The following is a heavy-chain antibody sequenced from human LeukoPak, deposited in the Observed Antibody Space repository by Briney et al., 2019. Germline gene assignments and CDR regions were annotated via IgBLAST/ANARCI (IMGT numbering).Heavy chain of an antibody. D-gene: IGHD2-15*01. J-gene: IGHJ4*02. CDR1: GGSISSGSYY. Sequence: PSETLSLTCTVSGGSISSGSYYWSRIRQPAGKGLEWIGGIYTSGSTSYNPSLKTRVTISVDTSKNQFSLKLSSVTAADTAVYYCARVFRYCSGGSCYSGVEYWGQGTLVTVSS. CDR3: ARVFRYCSGGSCYSGVEY. V-gene: IGHV4-61*02. CDR2: IYTSGST.